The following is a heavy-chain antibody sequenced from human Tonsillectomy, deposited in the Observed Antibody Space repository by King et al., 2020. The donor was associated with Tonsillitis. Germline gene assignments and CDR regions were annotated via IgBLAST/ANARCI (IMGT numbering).Heavy chain of an antibody. Sequence: VQLVESGGGLVQPGGSLRLSCAVSGFIFSSYWMHWVRQGPGKGLVWVSRINSDGSSTSYADSVKGRFTISRDNAKNTVHLQMNSLRAEDTAIYYCARGGHYWEDAFDTWGQGTMVTVSS. CDR3: ARGGHYWEDAFDT. CDR2: INSDGSST. V-gene: IGHV3-74*01. D-gene: IGHD2-8*02. J-gene: IGHJ3*02. CDR1: GFIFSSYW.